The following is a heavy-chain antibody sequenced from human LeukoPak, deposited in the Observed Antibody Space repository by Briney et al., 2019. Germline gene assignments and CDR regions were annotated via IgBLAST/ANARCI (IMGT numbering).Heavy chain of an antibody. J-gene: IGHJ4*02. CDR1: GYNFASYW. D-gene: IGHD3/OR15-3a*01. Sequence: HGESLKISCKASGYNFASYWIGWVRQKPGKGLEWMGIIDPSDSETRYSPSFRGRVTISLDMSISTAYLHWPSLKASDTAIYFCARVMFSVSVRPGNFDFWGPGTLVTVSS. CDR2: IDPSDSET. V-gene: IGHV5-51*01. CDR3: ARVMFSVSVRPGNFDF.